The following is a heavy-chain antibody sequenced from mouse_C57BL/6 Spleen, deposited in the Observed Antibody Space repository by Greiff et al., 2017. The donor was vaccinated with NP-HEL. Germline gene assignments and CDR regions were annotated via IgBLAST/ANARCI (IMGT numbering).Heavy chain of an antibody. D-gene: IGHD2-5*01. Sequence: VQLQQPGAELVKPGASVKLSCKASGYTFTSYWMQWVKQRPGQGLEWIGEIDPSDSYTNYNQKFKGKATLTVDTSSSTAYMQLSSLTSEDSAVYYCARRAYYSNYGIHYYAMDYWGQGTSVTVSS. V-gene: IGHV1-50*01. CDR3: ARRAYYSNYGIHYYAMDY. J-gene: IGHJ4*01. CDR1: GYTFTSYW. CDR2: IDPSDSYT.